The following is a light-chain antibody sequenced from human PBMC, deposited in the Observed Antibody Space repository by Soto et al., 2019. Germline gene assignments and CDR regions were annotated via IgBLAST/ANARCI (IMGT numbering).Light chain of an antibody. CDR2: LGS. CDR3: MQALQIPNT. J-gene: IGKJ2*01. Sequence: DIVMTQSPLSLPVTPGEPDSISCRSSQSLLHSNGYNYLDWYLQKPGQSPQLLIYLGSNRASGVPDRFSGSGSGIDFTLKISRVEAEDVGVYYCMQALQIPNTFGQGTKLEIK. V-gene: IGKV2-28*01. CDR1: QSLLHSNGYNY.